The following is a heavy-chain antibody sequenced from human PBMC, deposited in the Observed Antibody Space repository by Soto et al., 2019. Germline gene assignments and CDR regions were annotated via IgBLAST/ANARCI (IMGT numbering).Heavy chain of an antibody. CDR2: ISYTSTTI. Sequence: EVQLVASGGDLVPPGGSLRLSCAVSGLTFSTDEMNWVRQAPGKGLEWLAYISYTSTTIKYADSVKGRFAVSRDNAKKSLYLQMNNLMVEDTAIYYCVREGGSLAFDSWGQGTLVTVSS. D-gene: IGHD1-1*01. CDR3: VREGGSLAFDS. CDR1: GLTFSTDE. V-gene: IGHV3-48*03. J-gene: IGHJ4*02.